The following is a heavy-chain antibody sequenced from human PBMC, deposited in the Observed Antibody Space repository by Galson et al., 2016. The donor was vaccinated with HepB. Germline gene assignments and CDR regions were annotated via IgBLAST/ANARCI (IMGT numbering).Heavy chain of an antibody. CDR1: GYTFTGYY. CDR3: AGVKGSGRGGYFDV. V-gene: IGHV1-2*02. J-gene: IGHJ2*01. Sequence: SVKVSCKASGYTFTGYYMHWVRQAPGQGLEWMGWVNPKTGGTNQALESVGRVTLTWDTSINTAYMEMTNLRKDDTAVYFCAGVKGSGRGGYFDVWGRGTLVTVSS. D-gene: IGHD3-10*01. CDR2: VNPKTGGT.